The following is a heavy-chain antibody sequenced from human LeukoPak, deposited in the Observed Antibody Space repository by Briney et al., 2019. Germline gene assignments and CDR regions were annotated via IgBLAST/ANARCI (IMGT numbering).Heavy chain of an antibody. CDR1: GFTFSSYS. V-gene: IGHV3-21*01. J-gene: IGHJ4*02. CDR3: ARGEYSSGSYHIDY. CDR2: ISGTSSYI. Sequence: GGSLRLSCAASGFTFSSYSMNWVRQAPGKGLEWVSFISGTSSYIYYADSVKGRFTISRDNAKNSLYLQMNSLRAEDTAVYYCARGEYSSGSYHIDYWGQGTLVTVSS. D-gene: IGHD3-10*01.